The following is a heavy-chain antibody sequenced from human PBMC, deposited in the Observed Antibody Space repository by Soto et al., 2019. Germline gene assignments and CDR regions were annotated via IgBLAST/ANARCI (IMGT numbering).Heavy chain of an antibody. CDR3: ASTKADYYYDSSGYFLDYFDY. V-gene: IGHV3-23*01. J-gene: IGHJ4*02. CDR1: GFTFSSYA. CDR2: ISGSGGST. D-gene: IGHD3-22*01. Sequence: QTGGSLRLSCAASGFTFSSYAMSWVRQAPGKGLEWVSAISGSGGSTYYADSVKGRFTISRDNSKNTLYLQMNSLRAEDTAVYYCASTKADYYYDSSGYFLDYFDYWGQGTLVTVSS.